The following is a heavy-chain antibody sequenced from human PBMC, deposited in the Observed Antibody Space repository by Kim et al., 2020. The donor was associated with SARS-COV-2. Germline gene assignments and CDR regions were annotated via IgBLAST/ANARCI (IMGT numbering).Heavy chain of an antibody. V-gene: IGHV1-8*02. CDR2: MDPNSGDT. CDR1: GYSITTYE. J-gene: IGHJ6*02. Sequence: ASVKVSCQASGYSITTYEINWVRQATGQGLEWLGWMDPNSGDTAYAQKFRGRLTMTRNVSINTVYMEVSSLRSEDTAIYFCARDILSIRRGVTSYYAMDVWGQGTKVAVSS. CDR3: ARDILSIRRGVTSYYAMDV. D-gene: IGHD3-10*01.